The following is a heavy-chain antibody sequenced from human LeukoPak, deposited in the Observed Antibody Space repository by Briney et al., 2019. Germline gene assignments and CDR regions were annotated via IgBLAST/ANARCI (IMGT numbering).Heavy chain of an antibody. Sequence: ASVKVSCKVTGDTLTELPIHWVRQALGRGPEWMGRFDPEDGETVYAQKVQGRVTMTEDTSTDIAYMELSSLRSEDTAVYYCATLSDGSYYETGSYYDRWGQGTLVTVSS. V-gene: IGHV1-24*01. CDR2: FDPEDGET. CDR1: GDTLTELP. D-gene: IGHD3-10*01. J-gene: IGHJ4*02. CDR3: ATLSDGSYYETGSYYDR.